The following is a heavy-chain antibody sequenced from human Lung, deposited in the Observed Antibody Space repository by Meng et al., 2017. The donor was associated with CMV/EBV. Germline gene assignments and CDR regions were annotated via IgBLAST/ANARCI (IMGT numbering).Heavy chain of an antibody. D-gene: IGHD6-6*01. J-gene: IGHJ4*02. Sequence: AXLKISCIVSGFTFREYWMNWVRQATGKGLEWLASIKPDGSDTYYVDSVKGRFTISRDNAKNSVHLQMNSLRAEDTAVYYCFARPIDYLGQGTLVTVSS. CDR2: IKPDGSDT. CDR1: GFTFREYW. V-gene: IGHV3-7*01. CDR3: FARPIDY.